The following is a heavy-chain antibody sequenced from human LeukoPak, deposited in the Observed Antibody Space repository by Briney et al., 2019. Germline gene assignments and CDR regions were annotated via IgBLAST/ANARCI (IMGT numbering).Heavy chain of an antibody. D-gene: IGHD5-12*01. J-gene: IGHJ5*02. V-gene: IGHV4-59*01. CDR3: AREKAGLDSAWFDP. CDR2: IYYSGST. Sequence: SETLSLTCTVSGGSISSYYWSWIRQPPGKGLEWRGYIYYSGSTNYNPSLKSRVTISVDTSKNQFSLKLSSVTAADTAVYYCAREKAGLDSAWFDPWGQGTLVTVSS. CDR1: GGSISSYY.